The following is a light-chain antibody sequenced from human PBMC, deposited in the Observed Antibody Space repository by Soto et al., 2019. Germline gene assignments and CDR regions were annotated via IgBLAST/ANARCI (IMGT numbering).Light chain of an antibody. V-gene: IGKV1-33*01. CDR1: QDISNY. J-gene: IGKJ4*01. CDR3: QQYDNLPLT. CDR2: DAS. Sequence: DIQMTQSPSSISASVGDRVSITCQASQDISNYLNWYQQKPGKAPKLLIYDASNLETGVPSRFSGSGSGTDFTFTISILQPEDIATYYCQQYDNLPLTFGGGTKVEIK.